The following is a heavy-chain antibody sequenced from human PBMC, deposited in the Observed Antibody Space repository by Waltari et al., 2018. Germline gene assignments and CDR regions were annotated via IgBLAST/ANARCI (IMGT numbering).Heavy chain of an antibody. J-gene: IGHJ3*02. CDR1: GWSFSGYD. D-gene: IGHD2-21*02. CDR2: ISHSGTT. V-gene: IGHV4-34*01. Sequence: QVQLQQWGAGPLKRSEPLSLSCAVYGWSFSGYDWSRLRQPPGKGLVWIGEISHSGTTNYNPSLKSRVTISLDTSKNQFSLKLSSVTAADTAVYYCARQEIIVEVTGDGFDIWGQGTMVTVSS. CDR3: ARQEIIVEVTGDGFDI.